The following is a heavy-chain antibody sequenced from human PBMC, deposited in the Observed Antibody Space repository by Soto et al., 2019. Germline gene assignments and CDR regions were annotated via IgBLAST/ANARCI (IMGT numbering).Heavy chain of an antibody. CDR3: ASNKDYYDTSGPYYFDC. CDR2: IIPIFDTP. CDR1: GGTLSSYA. V-gene: IGHV1-69*12. Sequence: QVQLVQSGAEVKKPGSSVKVSCKASGGTLSSYAISWVRQAPGQGLEWMGGIIPIFDTPYYAQKFHGRITMTADEPTSTAYMELSRLRSEDTAVYYCASNKDYYDTSGPYYFDCWGQGTLVTVSS. D-gene: IGHD3-22*01. J-gene: IGHJ4*02.